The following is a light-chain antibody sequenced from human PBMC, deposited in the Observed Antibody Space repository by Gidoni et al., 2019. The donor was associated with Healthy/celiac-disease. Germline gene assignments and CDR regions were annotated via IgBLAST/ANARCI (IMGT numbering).Light chain of an antibody. CDR1: QSVSSY. J-gene: IGKJ2*01. CDR3: QQRSNWPPYT. V-gene: IGKV3-11*01. Sequence: EIVFTQSPATLPLSPGERTTRSCRASQSVSSYLAWYQKKPGQAPRLLSYDASNRSTGIPARFSGSGSGTDFTLTISSLEPEDFAVYYCQQRSNWPPYTFGQGTKLEIK. CDR2: DAS.